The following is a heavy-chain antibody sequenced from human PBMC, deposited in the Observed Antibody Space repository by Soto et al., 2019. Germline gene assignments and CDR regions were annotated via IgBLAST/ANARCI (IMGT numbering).Heavy chain of an antibody. D-gene: IGHD4-17*01. CDR1: VFTFSSDG. V-gene: IGHV3-33*01. J-gene: IGHJ5*02. CDR3: VRERSGNYGWFDP. CDR2: IYYDGGSK. Sequence: WWSLRLFCRASVFTFSSDGMHWLRQAPGKGLEWVAVIYYDGGSKYYGDSVKGRFTISRDNSKNTLYLQMNSLRAEDTAVYYCVRERSGNYGWFDPWGQGTPVTVSS.